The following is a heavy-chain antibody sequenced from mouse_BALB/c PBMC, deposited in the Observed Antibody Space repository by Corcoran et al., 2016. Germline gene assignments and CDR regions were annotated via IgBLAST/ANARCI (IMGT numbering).Heavy chain of an antibody. CDR1: GFNIKDTY. V-gene: IGHV14-3*02. CDR3: ARWDWYFDV. CDR2: IDPANGNT. Sequence: EVQLQQSGAELVKPGASVKLSCTASGFNIKDTYMHWVKQRPEQGLEWIGRIDPANGNTKYDPKFQGKATITAETSSNTADLQRSSLTYEDTSVYYCARWDWYFDVWCAGTTVTVSS. J-gene: IGHJ1*01.